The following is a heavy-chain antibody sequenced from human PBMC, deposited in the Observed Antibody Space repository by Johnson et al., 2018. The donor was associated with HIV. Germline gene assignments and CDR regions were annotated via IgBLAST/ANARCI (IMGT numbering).Heavy chain of an antibody. CDR2: IGTAGDT. J-gene: IGHJ3*02. Sequence: VQLVESGGGMVQPGGSLRLSCAASGFSFNNYWMSWVRQATGKGLEWVSTIGTAGDTYYPGSVKGRFTVSREDAKNSLYLQMNSLRAEDTAVYYCARDASYYGSANDAFDIWGQGTMVTVSS. CDR1: GFSFNNYW. D-gene: IGHD3-10*01. V-gene: IGHV3-13*01. CDR3: ARDASYYGSANDAFDI.